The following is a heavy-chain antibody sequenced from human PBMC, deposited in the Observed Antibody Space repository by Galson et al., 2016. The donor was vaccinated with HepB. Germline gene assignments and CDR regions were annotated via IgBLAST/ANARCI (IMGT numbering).Heavy chain of an antibody. J-gene: IGHJ5*02. CDR2: TSGNADIT. V-gene: IGHV3-64D*06. CDR3: VRVVNGSYYT. Sequence: SLRLSCAASGFIFSAYAMHWVRQAPGTGLECVSVTSGNADITHYVDSVKGRFTTSKDFSKSTLYLQMSSLRVEDTAVYYCVRVVNGSYYTWGQGTLVTVSS. CDR1: GFIFSAYA. D-gene: IGHD1-26*01.